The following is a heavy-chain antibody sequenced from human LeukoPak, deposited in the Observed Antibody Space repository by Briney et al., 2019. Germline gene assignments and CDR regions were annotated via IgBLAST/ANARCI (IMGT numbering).Heavy chain of an antibody. J-gene: IGHJ3*02. CDR1: GDSISTYY. CDR2: IGYRGST. V-gene: IGHV4-59*01. D-gene: IGHD5-18*01. Sequence: SETLSLTCTVSGDSISTYYWSWMRQPTGKGLEWIAYIGYRGSTTYNPSLRSRVTISVDTSRNQFSLKLYSVTAADTAVYYCARSRSGYSYDHAAFEIWGQGTMVTVSS. CDR3: ARSRSGYSYDHAAFEI.